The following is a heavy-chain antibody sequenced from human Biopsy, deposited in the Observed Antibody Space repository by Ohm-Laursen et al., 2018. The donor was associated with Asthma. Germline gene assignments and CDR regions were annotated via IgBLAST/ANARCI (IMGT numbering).Heavy chain of an antibody. CDR1: GASIRGSGSY. J-gene: IGHJ4*02. Sequence: TLSLTCTVSGASIRGSGSYWAWIRQAPGKGPEWIGTTHYSGSTFYKPSLRSRVTMSLDTSPNQFSLRLRSVTATDTAVYYCASPVNRAFGGYEWAAVFDYWGQGILVTVSS. CDR3: ASPVNRAFGGYEWAAVFDY. CDR2: THYSGST. V-gene: IGHV4-39*01. D-gene: IGHD5-12*01.